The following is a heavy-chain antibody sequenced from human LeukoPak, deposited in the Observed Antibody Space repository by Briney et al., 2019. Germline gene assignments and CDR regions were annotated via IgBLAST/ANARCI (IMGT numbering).Heavy chain of an antibody. D-gene: IGHD2-15*01. V-gene: IGHV4-59*01. CDR3: ATLPPGTVVSNFDY. CDR1: GGSISSYY. CDR2: IYYSGST. Sequence: PSETLSITCTVSGGSISSYYWSWIRQPPGKGLEWIGYIYYSGSTNYNPSLKSRVTISVDTSKNQFSLKLSSVTAADTAVYYCATLPPGTVVSNFDYWGQGTLVTVSS. J-gene: IGHJ4*02.